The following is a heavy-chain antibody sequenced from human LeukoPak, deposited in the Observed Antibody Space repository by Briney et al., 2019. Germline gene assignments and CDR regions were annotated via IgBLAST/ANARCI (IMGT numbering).Heavy chain of an antibody. J-gene: IGHJ3*02. CDR1: GFTLNSYW. Sequence: GFLKPFLSGSGFTLNSYWMVWVRQAPRKGLEWVANIKQDGSEKYYVDSVKGRFTISRDNAKNPLYLQMNSLRAEDTAVYYCASYSSGYYGYDAFDIWGQGTMVTVSS. CDR2: IKQDGSEK. D-gene: IGHD3-22*01. V-gene: IGHV3-7*01. CDR3: ASYSSGYYGYDAFDI.